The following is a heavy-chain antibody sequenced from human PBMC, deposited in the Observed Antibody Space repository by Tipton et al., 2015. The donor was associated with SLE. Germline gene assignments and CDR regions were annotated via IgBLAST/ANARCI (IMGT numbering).Heavy chain of an antibody. D-gene: IGHD6-13*01. Sequence: TLSLTCTVSGGSISSSSYYWGWIRQPPGKGLEWIGSIYYSGSTYYNPSLKSRVTISVDTSKSQFSLKLSSVTAADTAVYYCARQRFAAAGVFDYWGQGTLVTVSS. J-gene: IGHJ4*02. CDR2: IYYSGST. V-gene: IGHV4-39*07. CDR3: ARQRFAAAGVFDY. CDR1: GGSISSSSYY.